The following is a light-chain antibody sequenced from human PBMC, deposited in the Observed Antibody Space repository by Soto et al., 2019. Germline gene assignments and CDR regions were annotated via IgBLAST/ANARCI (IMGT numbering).Light chain of an antibody. CDR3: QHFNSYPLT. V-gene: IGKV1-5*03. CDR2: KAS. CDR1: QSISTW. Sequence: DIQMTQSPSTLSASVGDRVTITCRASQSISTWLAWYQQKPGKAPKLLIYKASNLESGVPSRFSGSGSGTECTLTISSLQPDDFANYYCQHFNSYPLTFGGGTKVEIK. J-gene: IGKJ4*01.